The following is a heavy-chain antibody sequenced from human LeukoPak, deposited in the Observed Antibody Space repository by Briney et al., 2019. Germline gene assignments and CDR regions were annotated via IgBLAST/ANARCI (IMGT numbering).Heavy chain of an antibody. V-gene: IGHV3-11*04. CDR1: GLTFSDYY. CDR3: ARVGPTSCGGSCPFDY. CDR2: ISSSGSTI. J-gene: IGHJ4*02. D-gene: IGHD2-21*01. Sequence: PGGSLRLSCAASGLTFSDYYMSWIRQAPGKGLEWVSYISSSGSTIHYADSVKGRFTISRYNAKNSLYLQMKSLRAEDTAVYYCARVGPTSCGGSCPFDYWGQGTLVTVSS.